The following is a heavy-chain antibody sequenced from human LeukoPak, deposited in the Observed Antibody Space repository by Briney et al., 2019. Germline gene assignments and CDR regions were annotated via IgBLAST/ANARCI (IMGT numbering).Heavy chain of an antibody. CDR2: ISSSISTM. V-gene: IGHV3-48*02. J-gene: IGHJ4*02. Sequence: GGSLRLSCAASGFTFSTYSMNWVRQAPGKGLEWVSYISSSISTMYYADSVEGRFTISRDNAKTSLYLQMNSLRDEDTAIYYCARDAGNYDSGTSRFDSWGQGTLVTLSS. CDR1: GFTFSTYS. CDR3: ARDAGNYDSGTSRFDS. D-gene: IGHD3-10*01.